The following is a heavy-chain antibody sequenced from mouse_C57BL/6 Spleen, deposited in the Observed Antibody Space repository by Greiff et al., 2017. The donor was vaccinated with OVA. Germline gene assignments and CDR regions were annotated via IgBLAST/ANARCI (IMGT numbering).Heavy chain of an antibody. CDR2: IYPGDGDT. Sequence: QVQLQQSGAELVKPGASVKISCKASGYAFSSYWMNWVKQRPGKGLEWIGQIYPGDGDTNYNGKFKGKATLTADKSSSTAYMQLSSLTSEDSAVYFCARGVQPYYAMDYWGQGTSVTVSS. CDR3: ARGVQPYYAMDY. V-gene: IGHV1-80*01. CDR1: GYAFSSYW. J-gene: IGHJ4*01.